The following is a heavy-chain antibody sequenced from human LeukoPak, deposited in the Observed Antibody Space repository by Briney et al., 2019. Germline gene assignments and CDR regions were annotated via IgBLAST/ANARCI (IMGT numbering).Heavy chain of an antibody. Sequence: TSVKVSCKASGLTFTSSAVQWVRQARGQRLEWIGWIVVGSGNTNYAQKFQERVTITRDMSTSTAYMELSSLRSEDTAVYYCAAADTAKSWYYYGMDVWGKGTTVTVSS. CDR3: AAADTAKSWYYYGMDV. CDR1: GLTFTSSA. J-gene: IGHJ6*04. V-gene: IGHV1-58*01. D-gene: IGHD5-18*01. CDR2: IVVGSGNT.